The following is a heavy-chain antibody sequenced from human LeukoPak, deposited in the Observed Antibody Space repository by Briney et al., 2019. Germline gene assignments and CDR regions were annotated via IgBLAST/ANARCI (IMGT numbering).Heavy chain of an antibody. CDR1: GYTFTSYY. CDR3: AKGHGRPIYYYYGMDV. Sequence: ASVKVSCKASGYTFTSYYMHWVRQAPGQGLEWMGIINPSGGSTSYAQKFQGRVTMTRDTSTSTVYMELSSLRAEDTAVYYCAKGHGRPIYYYYGMDVWGQGTTVTVSS. J-gene: IGHJ6*02. CDR2: INPSGGST. V-gene: IGHV1-46*01.